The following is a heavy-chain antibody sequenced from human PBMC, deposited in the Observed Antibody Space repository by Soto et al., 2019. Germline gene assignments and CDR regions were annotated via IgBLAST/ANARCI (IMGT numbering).Heavy chain of an antibody. CDR2: ISESGST. D-gene: IGHD1-1*01. CDR3: ARGSGIVALPGELEDVNYDF. CDR1: GQSFSGHS. Sequence: QVQLQQWGAGLVKPSETLSLSCAVYGQSFSGHSWAWIRQPPGKGLEWIGEISESGSTYYNPSLKSLVTISTDTSKHQFSLKLNSVTAADTAAYFCARGSGIVALPGELEDVNYDFWGQGTLVNVSS. V-gene: IGHV4-34*01. J-gene: IGHJ4*02.